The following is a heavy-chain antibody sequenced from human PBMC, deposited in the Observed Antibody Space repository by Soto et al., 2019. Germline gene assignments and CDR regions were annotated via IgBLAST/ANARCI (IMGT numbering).Heavy chain of an antibody. D-gene: IGHD6-19*01. CDR2: INHSGST. J-gene: IGHJ4*02. CDR3: ATLYSSRWYDY. Sequence: QVQLQQWGAGLLKPSETLSRTCAVYGGSFRGYYWSWIRQPPGKGLEWIGEINHSGSTNYNPSLKSRVTISVDTSKNQFSLKLSSVTAADTAVYYCATLYSSRWYDYWGQGTLVTVSS. CDR1: GGSFRGYY. V-gene: IGHV4-34*01.